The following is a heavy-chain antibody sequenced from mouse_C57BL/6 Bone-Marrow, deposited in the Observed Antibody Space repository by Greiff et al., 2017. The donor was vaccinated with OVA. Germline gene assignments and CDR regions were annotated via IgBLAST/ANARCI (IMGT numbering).Heavy chain of an antibody. V-gene: IGHV1-5*01. D-gene: IGHD1-1*01. J-gene: IGHJ4*01. Sequence: VHVKQSGTVLARPGASVKMSCKTSGYTFTSYWMHWVKQRPGQGLEWIGAIYPGNSDTSYNQKFKGKAKLTAVTSASTAYMELSSLTNEDSAVYYCTSPTHYYGSSLYAMDYWGQGTSVTVSS. CDR2: IYPGNSDT. CDR3: TSPTHYYGSSLYAMDY. CDR1: GYTFTSYW.